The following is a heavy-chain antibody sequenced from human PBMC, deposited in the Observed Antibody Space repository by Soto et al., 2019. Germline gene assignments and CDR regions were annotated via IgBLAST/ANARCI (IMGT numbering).Heavy chain of an antibody. CDR1: GFTFSSSA. V-gene: IGHV3-23*01. CDR3: AKDGQWLDVHSDH. D-gene: IGHD6-19*01. J-gene: IGHJ4*02. CDR2: SSASGGST. Sequence: PGGSLRLSCTASGFTFSSSAMSCVRQSPGKGLEWVSISSASGGSTYHADSVKGRFSISRDNSTNTLYLQMTRLRTEDTAVYYCAKDGQWLDVHSDHWGQASADTVSP.